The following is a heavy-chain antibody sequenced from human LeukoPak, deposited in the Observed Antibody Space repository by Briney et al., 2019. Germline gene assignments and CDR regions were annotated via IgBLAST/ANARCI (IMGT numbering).Heavy chain of an antibody. CDR2: ISGSGVTT. D-gene: IGHD7-27*01. Sequence: GGSLRLSCAASGFTFSSCAMSWVRQAPGKGLEWVSAISGSGVTTYYADSVKGRFTISRDNSKNTLYLQMNSLRAEDTAVYYCAKDPGDLSNLPSDYWGQGTLVAVSS. CDR3: AKDPGDLSNLPSDY. V-gene: IGHV3-23*01. J-gene: IGHJ4*02. CDR1: GFTFSSCA.